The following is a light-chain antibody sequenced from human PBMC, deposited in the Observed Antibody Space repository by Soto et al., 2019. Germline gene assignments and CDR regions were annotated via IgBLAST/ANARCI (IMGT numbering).Light chain of an antibody. Sequence: MVVTQAPATLSVSPGERATPSCRASQSVSSNLAWYQQKPGQAPRLLSYGASTRATGIPARFSGSGSGTEFTLTISSLQSEDFAVYYCQQYNNWPPITFGQGTRLEVK. CDR3: QQYNNWPPIT. J-gene: IGKJ5*01. CDR1: QSVSSN. V-gene: IGKV3-15*01. CDR2: GAS.